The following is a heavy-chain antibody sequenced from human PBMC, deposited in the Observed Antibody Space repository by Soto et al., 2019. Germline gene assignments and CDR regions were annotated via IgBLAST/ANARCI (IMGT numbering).Heavy chain of an antibody. Sequence: GGSLRLSCAASGFTFSSYSMNWVRQAPGKGLEWVSYISSSSSTIYYADSVKGRFTISRDNAKNSLYLQMNSLRDEDTAVYYCARCRTPRLEFCGMDVWGQGTTVTVSS. CDR2: ISSSSSTI. CDR1: GFTFSSYS. V-gene: IGHV3-48*02. J-gene: IGHJ6*02. CDR3: ARCRTPRLEFCGMDV. D-gene: IGHD3-3*01.